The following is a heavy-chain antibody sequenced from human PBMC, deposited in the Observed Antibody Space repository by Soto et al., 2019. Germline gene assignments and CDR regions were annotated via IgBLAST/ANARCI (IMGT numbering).Heavy chain of an antibody. Sequence: SETLSLTCAVYGGSFSGYYWSWIRQPPGKGLEWIGEINHSGSTNYNPSLKSRVTISVDTSKNQFSLKLSSVTAVDTAVYYCARGGGYSSSWAYYYYYGMDVWGQGTTVTVSS. J-gene: IGHJ6*02. CDR2: INHSGST. V-gene: IGHV4-34*01. CDR3: ARGGGYSSSWAYYYYYGMDV. CDR1: GGSFSGYY. D-gene: IGHD6-13*01.